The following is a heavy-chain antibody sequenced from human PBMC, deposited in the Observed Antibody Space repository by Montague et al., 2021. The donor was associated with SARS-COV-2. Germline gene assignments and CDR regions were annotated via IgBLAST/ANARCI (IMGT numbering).Heavy chain of an antibody. CDR3: ARDSRIVGATGGMDV. CDR1: GFTFSSYW. D-gene: IGHD1-26*01. V-gene: IGHV3-7*03. Sequence: SLRLSCAASGFTFSSYWMRWARQAPGKGLEWVANIKPDGGEKHYVDSVKGRFTISRDNTKNSLSLQMDSLRAEDTALYYCARDSRIVGATGGMDVWGQGTTVIVSS. CDR2: IKPDGGEK. J-gene: IGHJ6*02.